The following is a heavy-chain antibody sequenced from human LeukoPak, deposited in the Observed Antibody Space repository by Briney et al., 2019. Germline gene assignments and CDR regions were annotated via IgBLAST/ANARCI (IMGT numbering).Heavy chain of an antibody. D-gene: IGHD3-22*01. CDR1: GFTFSSYW. CDR3: ARAPSEIGGYYPEYFRH. Sequence: GGSLRLSCAASGFTFSSYWMHWVRQAPGKGLVWVSRIKSDGSTNYADSVKGRFTISRDNAKNTLSLQMNSLRAEDAGVYYCARAPSEIGGYYPEYFRHWGQGTLVTVSS. CDR2: IKSDGST. V-gene: IGHV3-74*01. J-gene: IGHJ1*01.